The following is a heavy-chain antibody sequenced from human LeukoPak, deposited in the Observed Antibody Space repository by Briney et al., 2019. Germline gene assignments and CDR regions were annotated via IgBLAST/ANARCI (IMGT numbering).Heavy chain of an antibody. Sequence: SETPSLTCTVSGGSISSYYWSWIRQPAGKGLEWIGRIYTSGSTNYNPSLKSRVTMSVDTSKNQFSLKLSSVTAADTAVYYCARDRGPPRDNWFDPWGQGTLVTVSS. V-gene: IGHV4-4*07. CDR1: GGSISSYY. D-gene: IGHD3-10*01. CDR3: ARDRGPPRDNWFDP. J-gene: IGHJ5*02. CDR2: IYTSGST.